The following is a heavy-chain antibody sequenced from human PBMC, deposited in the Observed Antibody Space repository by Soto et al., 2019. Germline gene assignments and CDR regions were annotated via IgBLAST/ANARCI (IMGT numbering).Heavy chain of an antibody. J-gene: IGHJ6*03. CDR2: ISWSSGSI. V-gene: IGHV3-9*01. CDR1: GFTFDVYA. D-gene: IGHD2-2*01. Sequence: HPGGSLRLCCAASGFTFDVYAMPGSRQAQGKSLEWVSGISWSSGSIGYADSVKGRFTISRDNAKNSLYLQMNSLRAEDTALYYCAKDSEDIVVVPAANPHYYYYYYMDVRGKGTTVTVSS. CDR3: AKDSEDIVVVPAANPHYYYYYYMDV.